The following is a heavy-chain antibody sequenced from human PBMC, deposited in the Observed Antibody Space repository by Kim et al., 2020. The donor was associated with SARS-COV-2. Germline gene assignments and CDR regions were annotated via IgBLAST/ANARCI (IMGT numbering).Heavy chain of an antibody. CDR1: GYTFTSYG. J-gene: IGHJ5*02. V-gene: IGHV1-18*01. D-gene: IGHD6-13*01. CDR2: ISAYNGNT. Sequence: ASVKVSCKASGYTFTSYGISWVRQAPGHGLEWMGWISAYNGNTHYAQKLQGRVTMTTDTSTSTAYMELRSLRSDDTAVYYCARVVAATDTAGGWFDPWGQGTLVTVSS. CDR3: ARVVAATDTAGGWFDP.